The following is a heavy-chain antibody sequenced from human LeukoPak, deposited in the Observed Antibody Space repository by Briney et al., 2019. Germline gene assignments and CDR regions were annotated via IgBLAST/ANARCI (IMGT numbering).Heavy chain of an antibody. CDR3: AKVLVPRCSSGWYAREGYFDY. Sequence: GGSLRLSCAASGFTFSSYAMSWVRQAPGKGLEWVSAISGSGGSTYYADSVKGRFTISRDNSKNTLYLQMNSLRAEDTAVYYCAKVLVPRCSSGWYAREGYFDYWGQGTLVTVSS. V-gene: IGHV3-23*01. CDR1: GFTFSSYA. CDR2: ISGSGGST. D-gene: IGHD6-19*01. J-gene: IGHJ4*02.